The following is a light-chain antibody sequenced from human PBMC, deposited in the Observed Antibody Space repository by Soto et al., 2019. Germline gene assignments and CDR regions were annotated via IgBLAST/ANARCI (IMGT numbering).Light chain of an antibody. CDR2: AAS. Sequence: DIQMTQSPSSLSESVGDRVTITCRASQGISDYLAWYQQKPGKVPKLLIYAASTLQSGVPSRFSGSGSGTDFTLTISSLQPEDVATYYCQKYNSALLFTFGTGTKVD. CDR3: QKYNSALLFT. CDR1: QGISDY. J-gene: IGKJ3*01. V-gene: IGKV1-27*01.